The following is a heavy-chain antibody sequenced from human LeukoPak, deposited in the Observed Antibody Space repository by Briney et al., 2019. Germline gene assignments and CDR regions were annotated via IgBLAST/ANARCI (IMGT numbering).Heavy chain of an antibody. Sequence: LETLSLTCVDPGASISSYYWSWIRPPPGTGLGWIGHIYYSGSTNYNPSLNSRVTISLDTSMNQFSLKLSSVTAADTAVYFCARDCTSGSYYHTLCDPWGQGALVTVSS. CDR1: GASISSYY. D-gene: IGHD3-10*01. CDR3: ARDCTSGSYYHTLCDP. J-gene: IGHJ5*02. V-gene: IGHV4-59*01. CDR2: IYYSGST.